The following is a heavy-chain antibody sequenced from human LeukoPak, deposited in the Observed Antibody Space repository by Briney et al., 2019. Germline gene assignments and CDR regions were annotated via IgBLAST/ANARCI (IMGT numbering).Heavy chain of an antibody. CDR1: RFTFSSYG. V-gene: IGHV3-30*03. D-gene: IGHD1-26*01. J-gene: IGHJ4*02. CDR2: ISYDGSNK. CDR3: VRDLGGRSGH. Sequence: PGRSLRLSCAASRFTFSSYGMHWVRQAPGKGLEWVAVISYDGSNKYYADSVKGRFTISRDNSKNTLYLQMNSLRAEDTAVYYCVRDLGGRSGHWGQGTLVTVSS.